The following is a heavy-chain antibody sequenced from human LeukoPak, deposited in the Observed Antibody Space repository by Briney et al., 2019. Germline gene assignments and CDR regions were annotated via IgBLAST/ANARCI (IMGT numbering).Heavy chain of an antibody. Sequence: GESLKISCKGSGYSFTSYWIGRVRQMPGEGLEWMGIIYPGDSDTRYSPSFQGQVTISADKSISTAYLQWSSLKASDTAMYYCARDIGDGEVVAPGAFDIWGQGTMVTVSS. CDR2: IYPGDSDT. D-gene: IGHD3-22*01. CDR1: GYSFTSYW. CDR3: ARDIGDGEVVAPGAFDI. J-gene: IGHJ3*02. V-gene: IGHV5-51*01.